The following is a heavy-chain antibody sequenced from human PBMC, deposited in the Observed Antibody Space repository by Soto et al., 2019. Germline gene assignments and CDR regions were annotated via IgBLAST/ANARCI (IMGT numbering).Heavy chain of an antibody. CDR1: GYTFTSYY. V-gene: IGHV1-46*01. D-gene: IGHD3-22*01. CDR2: INPSGGST. Sequence: GASVKVSCKASGYTFTSYYMHWVRQAPGQGLEWMGIINPSGGSTSYAQKFQGRVTMTRDTSTSTVYMELSSLRSEDTAVYYCARDQYYYDSRAKAFDIWGQGTMVTVSS. J-gene: IGHJ3*02. CDR3: ARDQYYYDSRAKAFDI.